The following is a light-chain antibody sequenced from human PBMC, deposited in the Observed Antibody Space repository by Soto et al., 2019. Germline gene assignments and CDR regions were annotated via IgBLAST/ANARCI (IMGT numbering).Light chain of an antibody. V-gene: IGKV1-5*03. J-gene: IGKJ1*01. CDR2: KAS. CDR3: QQYNSYPWT. CDR1: QSISNW. Sequence: DIQMTQSPSTLSASVGERVTITCRASQSISNWLAWYQQKPGKAPKVLIYKASSLESEVPSRFSGRGSGTEFTLTIGSLQPDDFATYYCQQYNSYPWTFGQGTKVEIK.